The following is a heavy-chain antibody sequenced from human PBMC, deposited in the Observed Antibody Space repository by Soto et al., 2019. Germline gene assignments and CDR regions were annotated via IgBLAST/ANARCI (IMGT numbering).Heavy chain of an antibody. V-gene: IGHV4-34*01. D-gene: IGHD2-15*01. J-gene: IGHJ3*02. Sequence: PSETLSLTCAVYGRSFCGYYWSRILQPTGKGLEWIGEINHSGSTNYNPSLKSRVTTSVDTSKNQFSLKLSSVTAADTAVYYCARVSEDIVVVVAATADAFDIWGQGTMVT. CDR3: ARVSEDIVVVVAATADAFDI. CDR1: GRSFCGYY. CDR2: INHSGST.